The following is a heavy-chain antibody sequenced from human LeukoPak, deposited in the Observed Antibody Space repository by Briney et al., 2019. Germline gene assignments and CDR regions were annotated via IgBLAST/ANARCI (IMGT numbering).Heavy chain of an antibody. V-gene: IGHV1-2*02. Sequence: ASVKVSFKASGYTFTGYYMHWVRQAPGQGLEWMGWINPNSGGTKYAQKFQGRVTMTRDTSISTAYMELSRLRSDDTAVYYCAIKQQLVRGPYYYYGMDVWGQGTTVTVSS. CDR2: INPNSGGT. CDR3: AIKQQLVRGPYYYYGMDV. J-gene: IGHJ6*02. CDR1: GYTFTGYY. D-gene: IGHD6-13*01.